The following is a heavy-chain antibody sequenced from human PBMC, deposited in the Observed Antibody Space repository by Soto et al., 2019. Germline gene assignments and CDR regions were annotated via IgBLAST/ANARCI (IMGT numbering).Heavy chain of an antibody. V-gene: IGHV1-46*01. Sequence: ASVKVSCKASGYTFASYYMHWVRQAPGQGLEWMGIINPSGGSTSYAQKFQGRVTMTRDTSTSTVYMELSSLRSEDTAVYYCAREMGSTVAGFYYYYGMDAWGQGTTVTVSS. J-gene: IGHJ6*02. CDR1: GYTFASYY. CDR2: INPSGGST. CDR3: AREMGSTVAGFYYYYGMDA. D-gene: IGHD6-19*01.